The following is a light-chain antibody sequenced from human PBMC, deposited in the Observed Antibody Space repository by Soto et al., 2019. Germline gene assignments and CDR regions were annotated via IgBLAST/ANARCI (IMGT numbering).Light chain of an antibody. CDR3: QQTDDFPLT. J-gene: IGKJ4*01. Sequence: DIQMTQSTSSVSAYVGDTVTITCRASQGIYSRLAWYQQKPGKAPELLIYATSTLQNGVPSRFSGSGFGTDFTLSISSLQPEDSASYFCQQTDDFPLTFGGGTKVDI. CDR2: ATS. CDR1: QGIYSR. V-gene: IGKV1D-12*01.